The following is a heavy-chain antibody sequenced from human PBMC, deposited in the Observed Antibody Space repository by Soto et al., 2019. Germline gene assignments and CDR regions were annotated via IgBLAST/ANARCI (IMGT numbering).Heavy chain of an antibody. V-gene: IGHV4-39*01. J-gene: IGHJ3*02. CDR3: ARPHTMVRGVTTYDAFDI. Sequence: QLQLQESGPGLVKPSETLSLTCTVSGGSISSSSYYWGWIRQPPGKGLEWIGSIYYSGSTYYNPSLKSRVTISVDTSKNQFSLKLSSVTAADTAVYYCARPHTMVRGVTTYDAFDIWGQGTMVTVSS. CDR2: IYYSGST. CDR1: GGSISSSSYY. D-gene: IGHD3-10*01.